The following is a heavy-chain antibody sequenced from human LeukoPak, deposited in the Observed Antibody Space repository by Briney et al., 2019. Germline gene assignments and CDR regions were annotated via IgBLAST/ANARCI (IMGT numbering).Heavy chain of an antibody. J-gene: IGHJ4*02. Sequence: GASVKVSCKASGGTFSSYAISWVRQAPGQGLEWMGGIIPIFSTANYAQRFQGRVTITADESTSTAYMELSSLRSEDTAVYYCARGGIAAAGSFDYWGQGTLVTVSS. V-gene: IGHV1-69*13. CDR2: IIPIFSTA. CDR3: ARGGIAAAGSFDY. D-gene: IGHD6-13*01. CDR1: GGTFSSYA.